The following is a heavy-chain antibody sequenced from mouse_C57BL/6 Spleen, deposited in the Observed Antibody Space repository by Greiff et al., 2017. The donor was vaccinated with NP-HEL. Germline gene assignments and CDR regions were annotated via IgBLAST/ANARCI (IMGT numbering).Heavy chain of an antibody. J-gene: IGHJ4*01. Sequence: QVHVKQSGPGLVAPSQSLSITCTVSGFSLTSYGVSWVRQPPGKGLEWLGVIWGDGSTNYHSALISRLSISKDNSKSQVFLKLNSLQTDDTATYYCAKQAFYYYGSSGGYAMDYWGQGTSVTVSS. D-gene: IGHD1-1*01. CDR3: AKQAFYYYGSSGGYAMDY. V-gene: IGHV2-3*01. CDR2: IWGDGST. CDR1: GFSLTSYG.